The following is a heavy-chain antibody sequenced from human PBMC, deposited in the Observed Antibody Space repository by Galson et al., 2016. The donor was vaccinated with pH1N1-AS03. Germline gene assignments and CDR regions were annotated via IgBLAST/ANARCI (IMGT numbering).Heavy chain of an antibody. D-gene: IGHD3-3*01. Sequence: SVKVSCKASGYTFVNYGISWVRRAPGQGLEWMGWISGYDGHTGYAQKFQGRVTMTTDTSTNTAYMELRSLTSDDTAVYYCARDESGYTYWGQGTLVTVSS. J-gene: IGHJ4*02. V-gene: IGHV1-18*01. CDR3: ARDESGYTY. CDR1: GYTFVNYG. CDR2: ISGYDGHT.